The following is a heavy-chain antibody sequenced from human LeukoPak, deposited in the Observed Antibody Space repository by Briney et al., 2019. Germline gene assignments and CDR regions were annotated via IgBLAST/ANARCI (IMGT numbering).Heavy chain of an antibody. D-gene: IGHD2-15*01. CDR1: GFTFSSYG. V-gene: IGHV3-33*01. CDR3: ATQSWVAAGDY. CDR2: IWYDGGNK. J-gene: IGHJ4*02. Sequence: RGSLRLSCAASGFTFSSYGMHWVRQAPGKGLEWVAVIWYDGGNKYYADSVKGRFTISRDNSKNTLYLQMNSLRAEDTAVYYCATQSWVAAGDYWGQGTLVTVSS.